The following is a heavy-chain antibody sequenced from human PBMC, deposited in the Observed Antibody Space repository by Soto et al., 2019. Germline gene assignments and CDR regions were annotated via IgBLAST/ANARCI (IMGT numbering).Heavy chain of an antibody. CDR1: GFTFSRDG. CDR3: AKLQYYYYYGMDV. J-gene: IGHJ6*02. Sequence: GGSLRLSCAASGFTFSRDGMSWVRQAPGKGLEWVSLITDNGGSTYYADSVKGRFTISRDNTKNTLFLQMNSLRAEDTAVYYCAKLQYYYYYGMDVWGQGTTVTVSS. CDR2: ITDNGGST. D-gene: IGHD4-4*01. V-gene: IGHV3-23*01.